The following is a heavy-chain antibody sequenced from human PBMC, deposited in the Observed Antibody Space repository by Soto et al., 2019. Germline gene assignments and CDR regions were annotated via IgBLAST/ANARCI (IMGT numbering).Heavy chain of an antibody. V-gene: IGHV4-31*03. J-gene: IGHJ4*02. Sequence: SETLSLTCTVSGGSISSGGYYWSWIRHHPGKGLEWIGYIYSSGISYYDPSLKSRVTMSVDMSKNQVSLRLSSVTAADTAVYHCATKPNSLFYFDYWGQGALVT. CDR2: IYSSGIS. D-gene: IGHD1-26*01. CDR1: GGSISSGGYY. CDR3: ATKPNSLFYFDY.